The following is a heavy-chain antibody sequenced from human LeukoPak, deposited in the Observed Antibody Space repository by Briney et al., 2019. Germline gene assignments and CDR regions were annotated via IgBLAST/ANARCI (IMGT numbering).Heavy chain of an antibody. D-gene: IGHD3-22*01. Sequence: PSETLSLTCTVSGVSISSSSYYWGWIRQPPGKGLEWIGSIYYSGSTYYNPSLKSRVTISVDTSKNQFSLKLSSVTAADTAVYYCARGVYFDSSVEWAYWGQGTLVTVSS. J-gene: IGHJ4*02. CDR1: GVSISSSSYY. CDR3: ARGVYFDSSVEWAY. V-gene: IGHV4-39*01. CDR2: IYYSGST.